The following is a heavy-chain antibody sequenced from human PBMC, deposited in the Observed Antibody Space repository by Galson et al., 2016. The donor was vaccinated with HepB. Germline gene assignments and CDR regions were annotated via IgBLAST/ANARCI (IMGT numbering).Heavy chain of an antibody. D-gene: IGHD4-17*01. CDR2: IWYDGSTK. V-gene: IGHV3-33*01. CDR1: GFFFSDHY. CDR3: ASRRGDFDY. J-gene: IGHJ4*02. Sequence: SLRLSCAVSGFFFSDHYMSWIRQAPGKGLEWLATIWYDGSTKNYADSVSGRFTISRDNPRNTLYLQMNSLRAEDTAVYYCASRRGDFDYWGQGTLVTVSS.